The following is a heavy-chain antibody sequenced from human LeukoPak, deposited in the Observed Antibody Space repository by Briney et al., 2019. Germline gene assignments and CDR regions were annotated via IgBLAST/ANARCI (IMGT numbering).Heavy chain of an antibody. D-gene: IGHD1-7*01. J-gene: IGHJ4*02. CDR3: APGTTRGY. CDR1: GFTFSSYG. Sequence: PGGSLRLSCAASGFTFSSYGMHWVRQAPGKGLEWVSSISSSSSYIYYADSVKGRFTISRDNAKNSLYLQMNSLRAEDTAVYYCAPGTTRGYWGQGTLVTVSS. CDR2: ISSSSSYI. V-gene: IGHV3-21*01.